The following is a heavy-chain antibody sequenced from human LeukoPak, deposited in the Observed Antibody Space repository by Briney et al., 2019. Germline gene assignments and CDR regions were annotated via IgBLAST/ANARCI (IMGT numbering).Heavy chain of an antibody. CDR3: AKGDDFWSGYYGTYFDY. CDR2: ISGSGGST. Sequence: GGSLRLSCAASGFTVSSNYMSWVRQAPGKGLEWVSAISGSGGSTYYADSVKGRFTISRDNSKNTLYLQMNSLRAEDTAVYYCAKGDDFWSGYYGTYFDYWGQGTLVTVSS. J-gene: IGHJ4*02. D-gene: IGHD3-3*01. V-gene: IGHV3-23*01. CDR1: GFTVSSNY.